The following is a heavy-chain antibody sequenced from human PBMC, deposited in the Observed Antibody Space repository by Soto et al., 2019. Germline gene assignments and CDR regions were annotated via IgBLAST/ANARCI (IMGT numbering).Heavy chain of an antibody. V-gene: IGHV1-18*01. CDR1: GYAFTTYG. CDR2: ISAHNGNT. Sequence: QVHLVQSGAEVKKPGASVKVSCQASGYAFTTYGITWVRQAPGQGLEWMGWISAHNGNTNYAQKLQARVTVTRDTSTTTPYMALRSLRSDDTAVYSCARGTSADYWGQVALVTVSS. J-gene: IGHJ4*02. CDR3: ARGTSADY.